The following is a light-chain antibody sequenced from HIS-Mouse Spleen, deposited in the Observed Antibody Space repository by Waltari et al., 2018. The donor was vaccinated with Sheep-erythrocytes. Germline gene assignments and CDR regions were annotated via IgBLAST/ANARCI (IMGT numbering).Light chain of an antibody. Sequence: QSALTQPRSVSGSPGQSVTISCPGTSSDVGCYHSVSWYQQHPGKAPKLMIYDVSKRPSGVPDRFSGSKSGNTASLTISGLQAEDEADYYCCSYAGSYNHVFATGTKVTVL. CDR2: DVS. CDR3: CSYAGSYNHV. J-gene: IGLJ1*01. V-gene: IGLV2-11*01. CDR1: SSDVGCYHS.